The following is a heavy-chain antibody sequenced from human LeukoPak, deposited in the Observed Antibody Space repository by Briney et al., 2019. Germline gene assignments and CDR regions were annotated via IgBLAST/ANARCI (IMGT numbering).Heavy chain of an antibody. V-gene: IGHV3-30*04. D-gene: IGHD3-3*01. J-gene: IGHJ4*02. CDR3: ASGKGVANFDY. Sequence: GGSLRLSCAASGFTFSSYAMHWGRQAPGKGLEWVAVISYDGSNKYYADSVKGRFTISRENSKNTLYLQMNSLRAEDTDVYYCASGKGVANFDYWGQGTLVTVSS. CDR2: ISYDGSNK. CDR1: GFTFSSYA.